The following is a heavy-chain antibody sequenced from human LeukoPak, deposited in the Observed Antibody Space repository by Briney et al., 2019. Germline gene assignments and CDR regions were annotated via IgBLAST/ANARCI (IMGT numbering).Heavy chain of an antibody. J-gene: IGHJ4*02. V-gene: IGHV3-23*01. CDR3: AKDPHPVGEGHPFDY. Sequence: GGSLRLSCAASGFTFSSYAMSWVRQAPGKGLEWVSAISGSGGSTYYADSVKGRFTISRDNSKNTLYLQMNSLRAEDTAVYYCAKDPHPVGEGHPFDYWAREPWSPSPQ. CDR1: GFTFSSYA. CDR2: ISGSGGST.